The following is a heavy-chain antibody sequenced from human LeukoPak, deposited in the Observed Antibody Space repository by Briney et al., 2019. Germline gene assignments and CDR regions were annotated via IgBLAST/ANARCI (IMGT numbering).Heavy chain of an antibody. CDR3: AKDQWARGADDAFDI. Sequence: GGSLRLSCAAAGFTFSNYAMSWVRQAPGRGLGWVSGFNVSGGSTFYADSVRGRFTISRDNSKNTLYLQMNSLRAEDTAVYYCAKDQWARGADDAFDIWGQGTMVTVSS. CDR2: FNVSGGST. J-gene: IGHJ3*02. D-gene: IGHD1-26*01. CDR1: GFTFSNYA. V-gene: IGHV3-23*01.